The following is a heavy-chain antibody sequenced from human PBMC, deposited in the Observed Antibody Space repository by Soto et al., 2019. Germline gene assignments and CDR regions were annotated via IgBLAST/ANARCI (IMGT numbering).Heavy chain of an antibody. CDR1: GFIVSSSY. Sequence: EVPVVESGGGLVQPGGSLRLSCAASGFIVSSSYMSWVRQAPGKGLEWVAVIYSAGSTYYADSVKGRFTIYRDSSKNTLYLQMDSLRAEDTAVYYCARSPTRTNYADGFDPWGQGTLVTVSS. CDR2: IYSAGST. CDR3: ARSPTRTNYADGFDP. D-gene: IGHD4-4*01. J-gene: IGHJ5*02. V-gene: IGHV3-66*01.